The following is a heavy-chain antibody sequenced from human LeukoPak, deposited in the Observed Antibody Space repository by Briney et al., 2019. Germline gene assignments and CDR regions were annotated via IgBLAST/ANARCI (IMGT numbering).Heavy chain of an antibody. CDR3: ARETYSSSWLTDY. CDR1: GFTFSSYG. D-gene: IGHD6-13*01. V-gene: IGHV3-30*02. J-gene: IGHJ4*02. CDR2: IRYDGSNK. Sequence: GGSLRLSCAASGFTFSSYGMHWVRQAPGKGLEWVAFIRYDGSNKYYADSVKGRFTISRDNSKNSLYLQMNSLRAEDTAVYYCARETYSSSWLTDYWGQGTLVTVSS.